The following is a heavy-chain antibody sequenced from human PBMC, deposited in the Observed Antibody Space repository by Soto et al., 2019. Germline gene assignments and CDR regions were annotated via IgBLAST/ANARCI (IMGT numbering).Heavy chain of an antibody. CDR3: ARFKGCSGGSCYAYFDY. V-gene: IGHV3-30-3*01. J-gene: IGHJ4*02. CDR1: GFTFSSYA. D-gene: IGHD2-15*01. Sequence: QVQLVESGGGVVQPGRSLRLSCAASGFTFSSYAMHWVRQAPGKGLEWVAVISYDGSNKYYADSVKGRFTISRDNSKHTRYLQINSLRAEDTAVYYCARFKGCSGGSCYAYFDYWGQGTLVTVSS. CDR2: ISYDGSNK.